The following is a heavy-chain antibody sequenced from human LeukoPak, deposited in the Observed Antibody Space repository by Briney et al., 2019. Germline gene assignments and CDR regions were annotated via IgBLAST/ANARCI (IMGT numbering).Heavy chain of an antibody. CDR1: GDSISSHY. CDR2: IYSSGST. V-gene: IGHV4-59*11. D-gene: IGHD2-15*01. Sequence: SETLSLTCTVSGDSISSHYWSWIRQPPGKGLEWIGFIYSSGSTSYNPSPKSRVTISVDTSNNQFSLKLSSVTAADTAVYYCARGVVGFYYYYYMDVWGKGTTVTVSS. CDR3: ARGVVGFYYYYYMDV. J-gene: IGHJ6*03.